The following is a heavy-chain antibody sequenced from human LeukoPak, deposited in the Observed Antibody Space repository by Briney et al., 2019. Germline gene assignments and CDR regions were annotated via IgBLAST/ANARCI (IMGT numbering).Heavy chain of an antibody. V-gene: IGHV4-39*01. Sequence: PSETLSLTCTVSGGSISSSSYYWGWIRQPPGKGLEWIGSIYYSGSTYYNPSLKSRVTISVDTSKNQFSLKLSSVTAADTAVYYCARYARAGYSSGWYYFDYWDQGTLVTVSS. CDR1: GGSISSSSYY. D-gene: IGHD6-19*01. CDR3: ARYARAGYSSGWYYFDY. CDR2: IYYSGST. J-gene: IGHJ4*02.